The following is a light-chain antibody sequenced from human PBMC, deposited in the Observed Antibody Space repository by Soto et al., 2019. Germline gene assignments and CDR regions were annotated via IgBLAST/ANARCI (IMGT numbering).Light chain of an antibody. CDR3: QQYISYPRT. CDR2: AAS. V-gene: IGKV1D-16*01. J-gene: IGKJ1*01. CDR1: QGVSSW. Sequence: DIQMTQSPSSLSASVGDRVTITCRARQGVSSWLAWYQQKPEKAPKSLIYAASSLQSGVPSRFSVSGSATDFTLTISSLQPEEFATYYCQQYISYPRTFGEGPKVEIK.